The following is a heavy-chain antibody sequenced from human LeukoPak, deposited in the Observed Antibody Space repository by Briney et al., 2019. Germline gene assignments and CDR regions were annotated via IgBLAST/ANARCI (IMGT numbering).Heavy chain of an antibody. J-gene: IGHJ4*02. D-gene: IGHD1-1*01. V-gene: IGHV4-30-2*01. CDR3: GIGSKRPRPFDY. Sequence: SQTLSLTCAVSGGSISSGGYSWSWIRQPPGKGLEWIGEINHSGSTNYNPSLKSRVTISVDTSKNQFSLKLSSVTAADTAVYYCGIGSKRPRPFDYWGQGTLVTVSS. CDR1: GGSISSGGYS. CDR2: INHSGST.